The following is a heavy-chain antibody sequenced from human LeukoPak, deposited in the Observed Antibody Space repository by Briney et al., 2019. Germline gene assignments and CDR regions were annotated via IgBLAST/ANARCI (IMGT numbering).Heavy chain of an antibody. V-gene: IGHV3-48*03. CDR1: GFTFSSYE. J-gene: IGHJ4*02. CDR3: AKVAKYYYGSETYYFFEH. Sequence: GGSLRLSCAASGFTFSSYEMNWVRQAPGKGLEWVSYISSSGSTIYYADSVKGRFTISRDNAKNSLYLQMNSLRVEDTAVHYCAKVAKYYYGSETYYFFEHWGQGTPVTASS. CDR2: ISSSGSTI. D-gene: IGHD3-10*01.